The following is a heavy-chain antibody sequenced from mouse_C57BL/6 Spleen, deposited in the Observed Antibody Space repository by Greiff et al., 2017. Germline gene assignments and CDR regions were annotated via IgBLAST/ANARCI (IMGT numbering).Heavy chain of an antibody. V-gene: IGHV1-80*01. J-gene: IGHJ4*01. D-gene: IGHD2-4*01. CDR1: GYAFSSYW. Sequence: QVQLQQSGAELVKPGASVKISCKASGYAFSSYWMNWVKQRPGKGLEWIGQLYPGDGDTTYNGKFKGKATLTADKSSSTAYMQLSSVTSEDSAVYFCARRGLRDAMDYWGQGTSVTVSS. CDR3: ARRGLRDAMDY. CDR2: LYPGDGDT.